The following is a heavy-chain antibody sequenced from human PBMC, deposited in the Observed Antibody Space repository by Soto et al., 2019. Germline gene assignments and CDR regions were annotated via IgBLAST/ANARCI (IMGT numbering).Heavy chain of an antibody. CDR1: GGSISSYY. CDR3: ARFVPCSDGSGAIDY. D-gene: IGHD2-15*01. J-gene: IGHJ4*02. Sequence: SETLSLTCTVSGGSISSYYWSWIRQPPGKGLEWIGYIYFTGSTNYNPSLKSRVTISVDTSKNQFSLKLTSVTAADTAVYYCARFVPCSDGSGAIDYCGQGTLVPVSS. CDR2: IYFTGST. V-gene: IGHV4-59*12.